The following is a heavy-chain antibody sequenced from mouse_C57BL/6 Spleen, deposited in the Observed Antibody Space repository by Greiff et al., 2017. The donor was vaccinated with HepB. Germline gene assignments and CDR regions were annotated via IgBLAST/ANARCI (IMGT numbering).Heavy chain of an antibody. D-gene: IGHD1-1*01. CDR3: ERDYGSSYIWFAY. CDR2: IYPGDGDT. J-gene: IGHJ3*01. Sequence: QVQLKESGAELVKPGASVKISCKASGYAFSSYWMNWVKQRPGKGLEWIGQIYPGDGDTNYNGKFKGKATLTADKSSSTAYMQLSSLTSEDSAVYVCERDYGSSYIWFAYWGQGTLVTVSA. CDR1: GYAFSSYW. V-gene: IGHV1-80*01.